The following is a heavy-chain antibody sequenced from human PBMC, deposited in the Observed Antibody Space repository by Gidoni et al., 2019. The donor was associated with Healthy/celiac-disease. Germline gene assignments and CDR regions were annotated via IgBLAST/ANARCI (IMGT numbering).Heavy chain of an antibody. J-gene: IGHJ6*02. CDR3: ARVGQQLVWNYYYGMDV. D-gene: IGHD6-13*01. V-gene: IGHV3-66*01. CDR2: IYSGGST. Sequence: EVQLVESGVALVQPGGSLRLSCAASGFPVNRHYMSWVRQAPGKGLEWVSVIYSGGSTYYADSVKGRFTISRDNSKNTLYLQMNSLRAEDTAVYYCARVGQQLVWNYYYGMDVWGQGTTVTVSS. CDR1: GFPVNRHY.